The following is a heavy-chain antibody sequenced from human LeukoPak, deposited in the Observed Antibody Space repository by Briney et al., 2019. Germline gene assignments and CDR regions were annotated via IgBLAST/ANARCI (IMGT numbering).Heavy chain of an antibody. D-gene: IGHD2-2*01. J-gene: IGHJ6*02. CDR1: RFTFDDYG. Sequence: GGSLRLSCAGSRFTFDDYGMNWVRQVPGRGLEWVAGINENGRSTDYADSVRGRFTISRDNTKNSLYLQMSSLRVEDTALYHCARTMGSCSTTNCHTYGMDVWGQGTTVTVSS. CDR2: INENGRST. V-gene: IGHV3-20*01. CDR3: ARTMGSCSTTNCHTYGMDV.